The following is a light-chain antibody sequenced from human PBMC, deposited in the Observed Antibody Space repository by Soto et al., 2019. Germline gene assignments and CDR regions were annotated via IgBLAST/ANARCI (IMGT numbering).Light chain of an antibody. J-gene: IGLJ1*01. CDR2: DVT. V-gene: IGLV2-11*01. Sequence: QSALTQPRSVSGSPGQSVAISCAGTSSDVGRYNYVSWYQQYPGKAPKLIIYDVTKRPSGVPDRFSGSKSDNTASLTISGLQAEDEGDYYCCSYAGDYMVVFGTGTKLTVL. CDR3: CSYAGDYMVV. CDR1: SSDVGRYNY.